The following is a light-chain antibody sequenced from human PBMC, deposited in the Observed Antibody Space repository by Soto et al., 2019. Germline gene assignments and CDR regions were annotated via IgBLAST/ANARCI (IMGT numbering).Light chain of an antibody. J-gene: IGKJ4*01. CDR3: QQRSNWPLT. Sequence: EVVLTQSPGTLSLSPGQRATLSCRASQSVGSYLAWYQQKPDQAPRLLIYDASSRATGIPARFSGSGSGTDFILTISSLEPEDFAVYYCQQRSNWPLTFGGGTKVEIK. V-gene: IGKV3-11*01. CDR1: QSVGSY. CDR2: DAS.